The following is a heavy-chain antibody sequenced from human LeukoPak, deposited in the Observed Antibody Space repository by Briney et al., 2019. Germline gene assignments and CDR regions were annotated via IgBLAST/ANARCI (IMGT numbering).Heavy chain of an antibody. Sequence: ASVKVSCKASGYTFTGYYMHWVRQAPGQGLEWMGWINPNSGGTNYAQRFQGRVTMTRDTSISTAYMELSRLRSDDTAIYYCARGTGTGWRFDFWGQGTLVTVSS. CDR2: INPNSGGT. CDR3: ARGTGTGWRFDF. V-gene: IGHV1-2*02. J-gene: IGHJ4*02. D-gene: IGHD3/OR15-3a*01. CDR1: GYTFTGYY.